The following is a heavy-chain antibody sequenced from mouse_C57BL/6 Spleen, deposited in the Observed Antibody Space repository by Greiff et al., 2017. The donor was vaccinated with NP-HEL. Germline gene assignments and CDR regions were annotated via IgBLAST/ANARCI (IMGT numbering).Heavy chain of an antibody. J-gene: IGHJ3*01. CDR2: IDPETGGT. Sequence: VQLQESGAELVRPGASVTLSCKASGYTFTDYEMHWVKQTPVHGLEWIGAIDPETGGTAYNQKFKGKAILTADKSSSTAYMELRSLTSEDSAVYYCTDYYYGSSLFAYWGQGTLVTVSA. V-gene: IGHV1-15*01. D-gene: IGHD1-1*01. CDR3: TDYYYGSSLFAY. CDR1: GYTFTDYE.